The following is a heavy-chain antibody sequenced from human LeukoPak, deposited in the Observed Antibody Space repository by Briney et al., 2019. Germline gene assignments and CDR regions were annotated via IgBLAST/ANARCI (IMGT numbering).Heavy chain of an antibody. CDR2: ISSSGSTI. D-gene: IGHD2-15*01. CDR3: ARVLRYCSGGNCYSGGLGYMDV. J-gene: IGHJ6*03. Sequence: GGSLRLSCAASGFTFSDYYMSWIRQAPGKGLEWVSYISSSGSTIYYADSVKGRFTISRDNDKNSLFLQMNSLRAEDTAVYYCARVLRYCSGGNCYSGGLGYMDVWGKGTTVTISS. CDR1: GFTFSDYY. V-gene: IGHV3-11*01.